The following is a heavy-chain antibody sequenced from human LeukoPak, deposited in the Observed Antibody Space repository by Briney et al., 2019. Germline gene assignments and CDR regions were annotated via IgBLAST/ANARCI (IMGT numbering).Heavy chain of an antibody. CDR1: GYTFTSYA. Sequence: ASVKVSCKASGYTFTSYAIHWVRQAPGQGLEWMGWINTNTGNPTYAQGFTGRFVFSLDTSVSTAYPQISSLKAEDTAVYYCARGETLTTVIHWGQGTLVTVSS. V-gene: IGHV7-4-1*02. D-gene: IGHD4-17*01. CDR2: INTNTGNP. J-gene: IGHJ4*02. CDR3: ARGETLTTVIH.